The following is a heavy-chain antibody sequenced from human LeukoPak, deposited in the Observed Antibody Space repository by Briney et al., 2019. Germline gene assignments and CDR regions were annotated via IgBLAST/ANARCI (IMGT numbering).Heavy chain of an antibody. V-gene: IGHV3-64D*06. CDR2: ISSNGGST. Sequence: GGSLRLSCAASGFTFSSYAMHWVRQAPGKGLEYVSAISSNGGSTYYADSVKGRFTISRDNSKNTLYLQMSSLRAEDTAVYYCVKESTTYYDILTGYYTPYYFDYWGQGTLVTVSS. J-gene: IGHJ4*02. D-gene: IGHD3-9*01. CDR3: VKESTTYYDILTGYYTPYYFDY. CDR1: GFTFSSYA.